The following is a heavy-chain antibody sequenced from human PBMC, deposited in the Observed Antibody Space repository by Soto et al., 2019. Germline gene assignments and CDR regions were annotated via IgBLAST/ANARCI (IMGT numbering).Heavy chain of an antibody. CDR2: IYPGDSDT. D-gene: IGHD2-2*01. CDR1: EYSFTSYW. Sequence: GESLKISCKGSEYSFTSYWIAWVRQMPGKGLEWMGIIYPGDSDTRYSPSFQDQATISADKSVSTAYLQWNSLKASDTAIYYCARRQGGYCSSTACMGWFDPWGQGTLVTVSS. CDR3: ARRQGGYCSSTACMGWFDP. V-gene: IGHV5-51*01. J-gene: IGHJ5*02.